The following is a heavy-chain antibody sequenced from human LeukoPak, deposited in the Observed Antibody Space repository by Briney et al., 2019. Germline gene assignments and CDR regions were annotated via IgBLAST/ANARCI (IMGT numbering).Heavy chain of an antibody. V-gene: IGHV1-8*03. Sequence: ASVKVSCKASGYTFTSYDINWVRQATGQGLEWMGWMNPNSGNTGYAQKFQGRVTITRNTSISTAYMELSSLRSEDTAVYYCARGAEATGGYYYNSSGYPAYYYYMDVWGKGTTVTVSS. D-gene: IGHD3-22*01. J-gene: IGHJ6*03. CDR1: GYTFTSYD. CDR2: MNPNSGNT. CDR3: ARGAEATGGYYYNSSGYPAYYYYMDV.